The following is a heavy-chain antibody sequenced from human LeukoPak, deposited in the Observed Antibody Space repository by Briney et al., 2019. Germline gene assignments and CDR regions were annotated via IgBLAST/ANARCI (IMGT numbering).Heavy chain of an antibody. V-gene: IGHV3-7*01. CDR2: IKQDGSEK. J-gene: IGHJ6*03. D-gene: IGHD6-13*01. CDR1: GFTFSSYW. CDR3: ARRAPGEDSSRYYYYYMDV. Sequence: AGGSLRLSCAASGFTFSSYWMSWVRQAPGKGLEWVANIKQDGSEKYYVDSVKGRFTISRDNAKNSLYLQMNSLRAEDTAVYYCARRAPGEDSSRYYYYYMDVWGKGTTVTVSS.